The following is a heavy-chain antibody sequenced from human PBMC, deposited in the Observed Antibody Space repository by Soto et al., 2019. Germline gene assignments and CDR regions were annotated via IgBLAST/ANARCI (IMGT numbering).Heavy chain of an antibody. CDR2: IYYSGST. D-gene: IGHD2-15*01. CDR3: ARVRLDPYMDCSGGSCHI. V-gene: IGHV4-30-4*01. CDR1: GGSISSGDYY. Sequence: SETLSLTCTVSGGSISSGDYYWSWIRQPPGKGLEWIGYIYYSGSTYYNPSLKSRVTISVDTSKNQFSLKLSSVTAADTAVYYCARVRLDPYMDCSGGSCHIWGQGTMVTVSS. J-gene: IGHJ3*02.